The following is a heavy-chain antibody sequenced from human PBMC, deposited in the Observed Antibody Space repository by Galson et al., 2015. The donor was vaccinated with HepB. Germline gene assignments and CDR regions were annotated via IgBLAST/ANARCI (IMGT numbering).Heavy chain of an antibody. J-gene: IGHJ6*02. CDR1: GGTFNSYA. CDR3: ASLYPSPTYCSSTSCYKGHNYYYYGMDV. CDR2: IIPIFGKA. D-gene: IGHD2-2*02. V-gene: IGHV1-69*06. Sequence: SVKVSCKASGGTFNSYAISWVRQAPGQGLEWMGGIIPIFGKANYAQKFQGRVTITADKSTRTAYVELSSLRAEDTAVYYCASLYPSPTYCSSTSCYKGHNYYYYGMDVWGQGTTVTVSS.